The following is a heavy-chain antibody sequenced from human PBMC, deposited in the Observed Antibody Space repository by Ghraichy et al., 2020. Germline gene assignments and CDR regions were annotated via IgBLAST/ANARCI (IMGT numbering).Heavy chain of an antibody. CDR3: ARQRCGGDCSYFDY. D-gene: IGHD2-21*02. J-gene: IGHJ4*02. Sequence: SETLSLTCTVSGGSISSYYWSWIRQPPGKGLEWIGYIYTSGSTNYNPSLKSRVTISVDTSKNQFSLKLSSVTAADTAVYYCARQRCGGDCSYFDYWGQGTLVTVSS. V-gene: IGHV4-4*09. CDR1: GGSISSYY. CDR2: IYTSGST.